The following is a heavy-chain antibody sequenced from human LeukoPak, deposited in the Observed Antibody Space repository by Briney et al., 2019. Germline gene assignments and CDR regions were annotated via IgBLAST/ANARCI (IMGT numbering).Heavy chain of an antibody. CDR3: ARVDVAART. J-gene: IGHJ5*02. CDR2: ISGSGGTT. CDR1: GFTFSNYA. Sequence: GGSLRLSCATSGFTFSNYAVSWVRQAPGKGLEWVSSISGSGGTTYYADSVKGRFTISRDNSKNTLYLQMNSLRAEDTAVYYCARVDVAARTWGRGTLVTVSS. D-gene: IGHD6-13*01. V-gene: IGHV3-23*01.